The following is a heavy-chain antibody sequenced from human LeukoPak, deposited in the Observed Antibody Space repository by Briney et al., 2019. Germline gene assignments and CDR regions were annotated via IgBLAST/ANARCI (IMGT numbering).Heavy chain of an antibody. CDR3: AREAPAARAFDI. CDR2: ISSSSSYI. CDR1: GFTFSSYS. D-gene: IGHD6-6*01. Sequence: PGGSLRLSCAASGFTFSSYSMNWVRQAPGKGLEWVSSISSSSSYIYYADSVKGRFTISRDNAKNTLYLQMNSLRAEDTAVYYCAREAPAARAFDIWGQGTMVTVSS. V-gene: IGHV3-21*01. J-gene: IGHJ3*02.